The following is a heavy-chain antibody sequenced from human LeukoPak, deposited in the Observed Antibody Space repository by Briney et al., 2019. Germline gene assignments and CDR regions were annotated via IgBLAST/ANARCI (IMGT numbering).Heavy chain of an antibody. CDR1: GFSVKNNY. Sequence: GGSLRLSCLASGFSVKNNYMTWIRQTPRGGLEWVSTLIAGGATYYADSVKGRFVVSRDISKNTLYLQMNSLRAADTAVYYCARGEAKDFWSGVPGYYYYGMDVWGQGTTVTVSS. CDR2: LIAGGAT. V-gene: IGHV3-53*05. CDR3: ARGEAKDFWSGVPGYYYYGMDV. D-gene: IGHD3-3*01. J-gene: IGHJ6*02.